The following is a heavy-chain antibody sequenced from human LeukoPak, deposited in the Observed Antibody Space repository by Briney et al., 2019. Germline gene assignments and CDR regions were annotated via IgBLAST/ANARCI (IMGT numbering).Heavy chain of an antibody. J-gene: IGHJ4*02. D-gene: IGHD3-10*01. CDR3: AREPPIFYGSATIAMDH. CDR1: GYTFQSFG. CDR2: ISIYNGDT. Sequence: ASVKVSCKGSGYTFQSFGISWVRQAPGQGLEWMGWISIYNGDTKYAQKFQDRVTMTRDTSTSTAYMEVRSLRSDDTAVYYCAREPPIFYGSATIAMDHWGQGTLVTVSS. V-gene: IGHV1-18*01.